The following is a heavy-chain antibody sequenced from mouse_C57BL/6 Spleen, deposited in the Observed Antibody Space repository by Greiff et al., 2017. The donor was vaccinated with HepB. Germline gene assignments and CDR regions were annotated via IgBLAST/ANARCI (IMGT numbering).Heavy chain of an antibody. J-gene: IGHJ1*03. V-gene: IGHV5-9-1*02. CDR3: TRVTGYFDV. Sequence: EVKLEESGEGLVKPGGSLKLSCAASGFTFSSYAMSWVRQTPEKRLEWVAYISSGGDYIYYADTVKGRFTISRDNARNTLYLQMSSLKSEDTAVYYCTRVTGYFDVWGTGTTVTVSS. CDR1: GFTFSSYA. CDR2: ISSGGDYI. D-gene: IGHD2-1*01.